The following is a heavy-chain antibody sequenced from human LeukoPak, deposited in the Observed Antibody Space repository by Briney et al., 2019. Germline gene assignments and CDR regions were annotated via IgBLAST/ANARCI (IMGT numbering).Heavy chain of an antibody. CDR2: ISSRGTTM. J-gene: IGHJ4*02. V-gene: IGHV3-48*03. CDR1: GFSIKIYE. D-gene: IGHD5-12*01. CDR3: ARENVNGYHSFDF. Sequence: GGSLRLSCEASGFSIKIYEINWVRQAPGKALEWVSYISSRGTTMHYADSVKGRFTVSRDNAENSVYLQMNSVKAEDTAVYYCARENVNGYHSFDFWGQGTLVAVSS.